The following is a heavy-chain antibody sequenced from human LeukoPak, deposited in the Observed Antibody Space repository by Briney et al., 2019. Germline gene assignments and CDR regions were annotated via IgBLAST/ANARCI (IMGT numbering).Heavy chain of an antibody. CDR3: ARFDRSRFPARKYYFDY. Sequence: SETLSLTCAVYGGSFSGYYWSWIRQPPGKGLEWIGEINHSGSTNYNPSHKSRVTISVDTSKNQFSLKLSSVTAADTAVYYCARFDRSRFPARKYYFDYWGQGTLVTVSS. CDR2: INHSGST. J-gene: IGHJ4*02. CDR1: GGSFSGYY. D-gene: IGHD2-2*01. V-gene: IGHV4-34*01.